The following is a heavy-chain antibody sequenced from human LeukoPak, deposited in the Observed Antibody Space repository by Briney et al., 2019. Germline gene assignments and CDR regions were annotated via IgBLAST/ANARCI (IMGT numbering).Heavy chain of an antibody. V-gene: IGHV3-43D*03. J-gene: IGHJ4*02. CDR1: GFTFDDYA. Sequence: PGGSLRLSCAASGFTFDDYAMHWVRQAPGKGLEWVSLISWDGGSTYYADSVKGRFTISRDNSKNSLYLQMNSLRAEDTALYYCAKDSTSGYSSSRNLYFDYWGQGTLVTVSS. CDR2: ISWDGGST. D-gene: IGHD6-13*01. CDR3: AKDSTSGYSSSRNLYFDY.